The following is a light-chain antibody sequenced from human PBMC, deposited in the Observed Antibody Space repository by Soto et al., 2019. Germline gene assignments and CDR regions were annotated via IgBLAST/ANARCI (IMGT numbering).Light chain of an antibody. CDR1: SSDVGGYNY. J-gene: IGLJ2*01. CDR3: SSYTSSSTVV. Sequence: QSVLTQPASVSRAPGQSITISCTRTSSDVGGYNYVSWYQQHPGKAPKLMIYDVSNRPSGVSNRFSGSKSGNTASLTISGLQAEDEADYYCSSYTSSSTVVFGGGTKLTVL. CDR2: DVS. V-gene: IGLV2-14*01.